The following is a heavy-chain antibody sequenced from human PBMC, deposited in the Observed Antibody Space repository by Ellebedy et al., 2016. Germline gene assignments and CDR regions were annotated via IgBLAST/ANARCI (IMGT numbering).Heavy chain of an antibody. Sequence: GSLRLSXTVSGGSISSSSYYWGWIRQPPGKGLEWIGSIYYSGSTYYNPSLKSRVTISVDTSKNQFSLKLSSVTAADTAVYYCARRGTAMVTDYWGQGTLVTVSS. V-gene: IGHV4-39*01. CDR2: IYYSGST. CDR1: GGSISSSSYY. J-gene: IGHJ4*02. D-gene: IGHD5-18*01. CDR3: ARRGTAMVTDY.